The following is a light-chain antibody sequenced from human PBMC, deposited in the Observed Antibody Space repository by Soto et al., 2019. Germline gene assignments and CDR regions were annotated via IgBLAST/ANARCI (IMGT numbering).Light chain of an antibody. J-gene: IGKJ1*01. CDR2: GAS. CDR3: QQYGGSPRT. CDR1: QSISSN. V-gene: IGKV3-15*01. Sequence: EIVMTQSPATLSVSPGERATLSCRASQSISSNLAWYQQKPGQAPRLLIYGASTRATGIPARFSGSGPGTDFTLTISRLEPEDFAVYYCQQYGGSPRTFGQGTKVDIK.